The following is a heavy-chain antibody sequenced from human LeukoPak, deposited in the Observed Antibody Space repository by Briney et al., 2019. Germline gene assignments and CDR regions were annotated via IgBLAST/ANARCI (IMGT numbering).Heavy chain of an antibody. Sequence: GGSLRLSCAASGFTFSSYWIHWVRQAPGKGLVWVSRTNSDGSSTSYAASVKGRFTISRDNVKNTVYLQMNSLRAEDTAVYYCTRGGGGSSFGQFDSWGQGTLVTVSS. J-gene: IGHJ4*02. CDR2: TNSDGSST. CDR3: TRGGGGSSFGQFDS. D-gene: IGHD3/OR15-3a*01. CDR1: GFTFSSYW. V-gene: IGHV3-74*01.